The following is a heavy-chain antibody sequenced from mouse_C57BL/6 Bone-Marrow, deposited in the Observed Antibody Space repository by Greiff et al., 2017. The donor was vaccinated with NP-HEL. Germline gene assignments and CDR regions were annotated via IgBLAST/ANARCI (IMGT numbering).Heavy chain of an antibody. CDR3: ARYPYYYGSSYWYFDV. D-gene: IGHD1-1*01. J-gene: IGHJ1*03. CDR2: IRNKANGYTT. CDR1: GFTFTDYY. Sequence: EVQRVESGGGLVQPGGSLSLSCAASGFTFTDYYMSWVRQPPGKALEWLGFIRNKANGYTTEYSASVKGRFTISRDNSQSILYLQMNALRAEDSATYYCARYPYYYGSSYWYFDVWGTGTTVTVSS. V-gene: IGHV7-3*01.